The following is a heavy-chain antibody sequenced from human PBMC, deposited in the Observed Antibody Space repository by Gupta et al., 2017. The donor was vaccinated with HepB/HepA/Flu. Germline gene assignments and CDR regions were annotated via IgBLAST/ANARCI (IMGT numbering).Heavy chain of an antibody. Sequence: QVTLRESGPALVKPTQTLTLTCTVSGFSLSTSGICVSWIRQPPGKALEWLARIDRDENKDYSTSLKTRFTISKDTSRNQVVLTMTNMNPVDTATYYCARYYSGYWDLKWIDPWGQGTLVTVSS. D-gene: IGHD5-12*01. CDR2: IDRDENK. V-gene: IGHV2-70*15. CDR1: GFSLSTSGIC. J-gene: IGHJ5*02. CDR3: ARYYSGYWDLKWIDP.